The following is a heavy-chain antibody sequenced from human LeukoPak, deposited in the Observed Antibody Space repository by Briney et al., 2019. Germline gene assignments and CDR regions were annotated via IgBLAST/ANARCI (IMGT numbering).Heavy chain of an antibody. CDR2: MYNSEST. D-gene: IGHD3-10*01. Sequence: LEXIGRMYNSESTNYNPSLKSRVTMSVDTSTNQFSLKLSSVTAADTALYYCARDSKYYNWGSYYDYWGQGTLVTVSS. CDR3: ARDSKYYNWGSYYDY. V-gene: IGHV4-4*07. J-gene: IGHJ4*02.